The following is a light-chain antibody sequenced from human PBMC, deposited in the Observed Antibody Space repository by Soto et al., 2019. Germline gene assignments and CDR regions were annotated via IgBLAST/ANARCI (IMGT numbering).Light chain of an antibody. J-gene: IGKJ1*01. CDR3: QQANSFPWT. Sequence: DIQLTQSPSSVSASVADRVTITCRASRDISRWLAWYQQKPGKAPKLLIYAASSLQTGVPSRVSGSGSGTDFTRTISSLQTKDFATYYCQQANSFPWTFGQGTKLEIK. V-gene: IGKV1-12*02. CDR1: RDISRW. CDR2: AAS.